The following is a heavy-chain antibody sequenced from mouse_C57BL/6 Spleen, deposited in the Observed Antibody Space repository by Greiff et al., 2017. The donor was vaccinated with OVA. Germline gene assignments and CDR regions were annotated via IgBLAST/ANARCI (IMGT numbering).Heavy chain of an antibody. CDR2: LDPSDGYT. J-gene: IGHJ1*03. CDR1: GSTFTSYW. D-gene: IGHD1-1*01. Sequence: QVQLQQPGAELVKPGASVKLSCKASGSTFTSYWMQWVKQRPGRGLDWIGGLDPSDGYTNYNKKFKGKATLTVDTSSRTAYMQLSSLTSEDSAVYYCARPVYYGSSHWYFEVWGTGTTVTVSS. V-gene: IGHV1-50*01. CDR3: ARPVYYGSSHWYFEV.